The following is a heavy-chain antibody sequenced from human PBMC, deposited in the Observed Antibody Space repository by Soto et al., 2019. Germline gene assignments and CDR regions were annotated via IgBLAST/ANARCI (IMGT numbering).Heavy chain of an antibody. CDR2: IYHGGTT. J-gene: IGHJ4*01. Sequence: SETLSLTCSVSGYSISSGSYWGWIRQPPGKGPEWIASIYHGGTTFYNPSLKSRITIAVDTSNNQFSLKLRSVTAADTAVYYCARANAMVVAGSTFDYWGHGTLVTVYS. CDR3: ARANAMVVAGSTFDY. D-gene: IGHD6-19*01. CDR1: GYSISSGSY. V-gene: IGHV4-38-2*02.